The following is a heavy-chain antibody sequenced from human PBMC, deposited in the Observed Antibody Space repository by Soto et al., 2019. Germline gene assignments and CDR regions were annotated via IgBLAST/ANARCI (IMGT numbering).Heavy chain of an antibody. J-gene: IGHJ4*02. V-gene: IGHV1-3*01. CDR1: GYTFTNYA. Sequence: ASVKVSCKASGYTFTNYAIHWVRQAPGQRLEWMGWINAGNGKTKYSQKFQGRVTITRDTSASTAYMELSSLRSEDTAVYYCARSIVVVTALDYWGQGTLVTVSS. CDR3: ARSIVVVTALDY. D-gene: IGHD2-21*02. CDR2: INAGNGKT.